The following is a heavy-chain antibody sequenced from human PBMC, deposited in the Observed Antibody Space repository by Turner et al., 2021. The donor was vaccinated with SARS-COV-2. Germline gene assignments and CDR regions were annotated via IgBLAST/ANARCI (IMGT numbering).Heavy chain of an antibody. CDR2: INPNSGGT. Sequence: QVQLVQSGAEVKKPGASVKVSCKDSGYTFTGYYMHWVRQAPGQGLEWMGWINPNSGGTNYAQKFQGRVTMTRDTSISTAYMELSRLRSDDTAVYYCAILEYYDILTGVDYGMDVWGQGTTVTVSS. CDR3: AILEYYDILTGVDYGMDV. CDR1: GYTFTGYY. V-gene: IGHV1-2*02. J-gene: IGHJ6*02. D-gene: IGHD3-9*01.